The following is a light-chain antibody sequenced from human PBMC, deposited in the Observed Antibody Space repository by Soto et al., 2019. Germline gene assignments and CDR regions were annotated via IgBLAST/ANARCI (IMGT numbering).Light chain of an antibody. Sequence: EIVMTQSPATLSVSPGERATLSCRASQRVSKNFAWYQQKRGQAPRLLISGASTRAAGIPARFSGSGSGTEFNLTISSLQSEDFAVYYCQQYYDWPLTFGGGTKVEIK. CDR2: GAS. CDR1: QRVSKN. V-gene: IGKV3-15*01. J-gene: IGKJ4*01. CDR3: QQYYDWPLT.